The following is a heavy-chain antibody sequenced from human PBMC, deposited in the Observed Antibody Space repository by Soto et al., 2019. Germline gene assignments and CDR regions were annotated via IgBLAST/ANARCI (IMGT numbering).Heavy chain of an antibody. Sequence: SETLSLTGTISGGSVRGYYWSWVRQPPGKRLEWIGYIYYSGRTKYNPSLKSRVTISVATSKTQFSLRLSSVTAADTAVYYCARDLGSGSALAMAVWGQGTTATVSS. CDR1: GGSVRGYY. J-gene: IGHJ6*02. CDR2: IYYSGRT. V-gene: IGHV4-59*02. D-gene: IGHD3-3*01. CDR3: ARDLGSGSALAMAV.